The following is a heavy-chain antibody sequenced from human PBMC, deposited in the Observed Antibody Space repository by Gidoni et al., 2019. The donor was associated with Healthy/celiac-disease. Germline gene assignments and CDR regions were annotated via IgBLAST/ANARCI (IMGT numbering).Heavy chain of an antibody. CDR3: ARGAYYYDSSGTPDFDY. J-gene: IGHJ4*02. V-gene: IGHV1-8*01. Sequence: QVQLVQSGAEVKKPGASVKVSCKASGYTFTLYDINWVRQATGQGLEWMGWMNPNSGNTGYAQKFQGRVTMTRNTSISTAYMELSSLRSEDTAVYYCARGAYYYDSSGTPDFDYWGQGTLVTVSS. D-gene: IGHD3-22*01. CDR2: MNPNSGNT. CDR1: GYTFTLYD.